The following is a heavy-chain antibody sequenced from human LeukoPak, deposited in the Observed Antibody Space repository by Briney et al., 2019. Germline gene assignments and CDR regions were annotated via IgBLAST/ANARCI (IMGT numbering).Heavy chain of an antibody. J-gene: IGHJ4*02. CDR2: INPNSGGT. V-gene: IGHV1-2*04. CDR3: AREIGSYGAKHYDY. Sequence: ASVKVPCKASGYTFTGYYMHWVRQAPGQGLEWMGWINPNSGGTNYAQKFQGWVTMTRDTSISTAYMELSRLRSDDTAVYYCAREIGSYGAKHYDYWGQGTLVTVSS. CDR1: GYTFTGYY. D-gene: IGHD5-18*01.